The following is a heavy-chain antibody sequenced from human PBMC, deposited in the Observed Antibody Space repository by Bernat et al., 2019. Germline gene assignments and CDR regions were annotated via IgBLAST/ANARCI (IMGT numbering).Heavy chain of an antibody. CDR3: ERSENVDTAMVAYSYYYMDV. CDR2: IIPIFGTA. J-gene: IGHJ6*03. CDR1: GGTFSSYA. D-gene: IGHD5-18*01. Sequence: QVQLVQSGAEVKKPGSSVKVSCKASGGTFSSYAISWVRQAPGQGLEWMGGIIPIFGTANYAQKFQGRVTITADESTSTANMELSSLGSEDTAVYSCERSENVDTAMVAYSYYYMDVWGKGTTVTVSS. V-gene: IGHV1-69*01.